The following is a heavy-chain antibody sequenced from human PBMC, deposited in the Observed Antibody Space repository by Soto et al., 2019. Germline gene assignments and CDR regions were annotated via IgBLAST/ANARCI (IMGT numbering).Heavy chain of an antibody. D-gene: IGHD7-27*01. V-gene: IGHV3-30-3*01. CDR3: ARDPKTSGGQHWAFNYFDS. CDR2: ISYDGTNK. J-gene: IGHJ4*02. Sequence: GGSLRLSCAASGFNFSHYAMHWVRQAPGKGPEWVALISYDGTNKFYADSVKGRFTISRDNSKSTLYLQVDSLRPEDAAVYYCARDPKTSGGQHWAFNYFDSWGQGTLVTVSS. CDR1: GFNFSHYA.